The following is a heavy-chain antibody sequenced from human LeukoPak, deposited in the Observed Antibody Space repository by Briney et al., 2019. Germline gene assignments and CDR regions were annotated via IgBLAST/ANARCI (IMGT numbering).Heavy chain of an antibody. CDR2: IYYSGST. D-gene: IGHD5-18*01. Sequence: SETLSLTCTVSGGSISSSNYYWGWIRQPPGKGLEWIGSIYYSGSTYYNPSLKSRVTISVDTSKNQLSLKLSSVTAADTAVYYCARGWEVGYSYGYYFDYWGQGTLVTVSS. CDR1: GGSISSSNYY. V-gene: IGHV4-39*01. CDR3: ARGWEVGYSYGYYFDY. J-gene: IGHJ4*02.